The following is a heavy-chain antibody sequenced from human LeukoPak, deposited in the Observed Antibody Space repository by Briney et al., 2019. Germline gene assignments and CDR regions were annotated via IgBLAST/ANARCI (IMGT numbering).Heavy chain of an antibody. D-gene: IGHD3-22*01. CDR1: GGSFSGYY. CDR3: YSGLPARTYYYDSSGYYHRYYFDY. J-gene: IGHJ4*02. V-gene: IGHV4-34*01. CDR2: INHSGST. Sequence: RASETLSLTCAVYGGSFSGYYWSWIRQPPGKELEWIGEINHSGSTNYNPSLKSRVTISVDTSKNQFSLKLSSVTAADTAVYYCYSGLPARTYYYDSSGYYHRYYFDYWGQGTLVTVSS.